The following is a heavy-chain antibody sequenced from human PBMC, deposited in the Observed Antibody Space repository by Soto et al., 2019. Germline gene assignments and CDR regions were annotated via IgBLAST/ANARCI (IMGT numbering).Heavy chain of an antibody. CDR1: GFTFGNHW. V-gene: IGHV3-74*01. Sequence: EVQLVESGGGLVQPGGSLRLSCAASGFTFGNHWMHWVRQAPGKGLEWVSRVISDGNTIDYADSMKGRFTVSRDNAKSTLYLQMNSLRAEDTAVYYCATAEVDHWGPGTLVTVSS. CDR2: VISDGNTI. CDR3: ATAEVDH. J-gene: IGHJ5*02.